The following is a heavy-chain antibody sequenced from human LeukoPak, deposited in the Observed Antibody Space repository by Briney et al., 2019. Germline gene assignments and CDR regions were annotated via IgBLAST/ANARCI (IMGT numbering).Heavy chain of an antibody. CDR2: IIPIFGTA. CDR3: ARGSLRLGELSLSSSLLDY. D-gene: IGHD3-16*02. V-gene: IGHV1-69*01. J-gene: IGHJ4*02. Sequence: ASVKVSCKASGGTFSSYAISWVRQAPGQGLEWMGGIIPIFGTANYAQKFQGRVTITADESTSTAYMELSSLRSEDTAVHYCARGSLRLGELSLSSSLLDYWGQGTLVTVSS. CDR1: GGTFSSYA.